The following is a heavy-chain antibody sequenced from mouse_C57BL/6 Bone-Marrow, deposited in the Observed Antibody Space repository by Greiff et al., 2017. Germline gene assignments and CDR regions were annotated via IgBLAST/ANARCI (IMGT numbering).Heavy chain of an antibody. J-gene: IGHJ1*03. CDR2: IDPEDGDT. Sequence: EVQLQQSGAELVRPGASVKLSCTASGFNIKDYYMHWVKQRPEQGLEWIGRIDPEDGDTEYAPKFQGKATMTADTSSNTAYLQRSSLTSEDTAVYYCTTRDYGSSYDWYFDVWGTGTTVTVSS. CDR3: TTRDYGSSYDWYFDV. V-gene: IGHV14-1*01. D-gene: IGHD1-1*01. CDR1: GFNIKDYY.